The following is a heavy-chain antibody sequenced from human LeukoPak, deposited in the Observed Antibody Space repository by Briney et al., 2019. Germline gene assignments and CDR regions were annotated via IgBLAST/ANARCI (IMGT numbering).Heavy chain of an antibody. CDR2: IYNSGYT. J-gene: IGHJ3*02. D-gene: IGHD2-8*01. Sequence: SETLSLTCTVSGGFTSPYKWNWTRQPPGKGLEWIGYIYNSGYTSYNPSLESRVTMSVDTSKNQFSPKMSSVTAADTAVYYCAREWSAFDIWGQGTMVTVSS. V-gene: IGHV4-4*08. CDR1: GGFTSPYK. CDR3: AREWSAFDI.